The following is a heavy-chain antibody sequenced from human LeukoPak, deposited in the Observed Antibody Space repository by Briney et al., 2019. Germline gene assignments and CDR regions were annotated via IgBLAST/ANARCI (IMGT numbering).Heavy chain of an antibody. CDR2: INHSGST. CDR1: GGSFSGYY. D-gene: IGHD5-18*01. J-gene: IGHJ4*02. CDR3: ARGPLWYSYGYYFDY. Sequence: SETLSLTCAVYGGSFSGYYWSWIRQPPGKGLEWIGEINHSGSTNYNPSLKSRVTISVDTSKIQFSLKLSSVTAADTAVYYCARGPLWYSYGYYFDYWGQGTLVTVSS. V-gene: IGHV4-34*01.